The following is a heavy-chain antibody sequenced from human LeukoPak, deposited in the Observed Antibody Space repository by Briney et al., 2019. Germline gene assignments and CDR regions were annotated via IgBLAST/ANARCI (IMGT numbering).Heavy chain of an antibody. CDR2: INHSGST. CDR1: GGSFSGYY. J-gene: IGHJ5*02. V-gene: IGHV4-34*01. Sequence: PSETLSLTCAVYGGSFSGYYWSWIRQPPGKGLEWIGEINHSGSTNYNPSLKSRVTISVDTSKNQFSLKLSSVTAADTAVYYCARNEKQYYYGSGSYYPRFGNWFDPWGQGTLVTVSS. CDR3: ARNEKQYYYGSGSYYPRFGNWFDP. D-gene: IGHD3-10*01.